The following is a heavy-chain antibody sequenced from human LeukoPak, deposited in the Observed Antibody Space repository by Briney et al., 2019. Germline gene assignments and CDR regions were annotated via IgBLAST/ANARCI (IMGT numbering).Heavy chain of an antibody. Sequence: SETLSLTCTVSGGSISSYYWSWIRQPPGKGLEWIGYIYYSGSTNYNPPLKSRVTISVDTSKNQFSLKLSSVTAADTAVYYCARDFSSGYYYYMDVWGKGTTVTVSS. CDR2: IYYSGST. CDR3: ARDFSSGYYYYMDV. D-gene: IGHD3-10*01. CDR1: GGSISSYY. V-gene: IGHV4-59*01. J-gene: IGHJ6*03.